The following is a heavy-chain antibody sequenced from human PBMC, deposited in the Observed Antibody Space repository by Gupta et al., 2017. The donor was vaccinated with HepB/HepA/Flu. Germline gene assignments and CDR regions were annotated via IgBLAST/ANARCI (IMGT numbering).Heavy chain of an antibody. J-gene: IGHJ2*01. Sequence: QVPLQASGPGLVKPSGTLSLPCVVSGVSISSFNYWSWVRQPPGKGLEWIGEIYHGGSPNYNPSLKSRVTISLDKSKNQFSLKLSSVTDADTAVYYCARGDSSSWSSRWGYFDLWGRGTLVTVSS. CDR1: GVSISSFNY. CDR2: IYHGGSP. V-gene: IGHV4-4*02. D-gene: IGHD6-13*01. CDR3: ARGDSSSWSSRWGYFDL.